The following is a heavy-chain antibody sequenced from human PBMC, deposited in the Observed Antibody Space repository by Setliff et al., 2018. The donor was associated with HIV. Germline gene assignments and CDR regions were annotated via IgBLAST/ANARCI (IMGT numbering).Heavy chain of an antibody. CDR1: GGSISSSSYY. J-gene: IGHJ4*02. CDR3: ARGVHCTSTTCYPSFYFDY. CDR2: IYHSGNT. V-gene: IGHV4-39*07. Sequence: SETLSLTCTVSGGSISSSSYYWGWIRQPPGKGLEWVGEIYHSGNTHHNPSLKSRVTMSVDTSKNQVSLKLTSVTAEDTAVFYCARGVHCTSTTCYPSFYFDYWGQGIMVTVSS. D-gene: IGHD2-2*01.